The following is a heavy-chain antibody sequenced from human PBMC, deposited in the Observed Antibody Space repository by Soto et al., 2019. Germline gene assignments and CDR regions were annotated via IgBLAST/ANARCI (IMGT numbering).Heavy chain of an antibody. D-gene: IGHD5-18*01. CDR3: AQSPTCVTCDTNLDL. CDR2: ANPSSGNT. Sequence: QVQLVQSGAAVKEPRASVKVSCRASGYTFGSYDINWVRQAAGQGLEWLGWANPSSGNTGYAQKSQVRVTMTRDTSITPAYMEQSRLRSADTDVYCCAQSPTCVTCDTNLDLWGQGTLVSVSS. J-gene: IGHJ4*02. CDR1: GYTFGSYD. V-gene: IGHV1-8*01.